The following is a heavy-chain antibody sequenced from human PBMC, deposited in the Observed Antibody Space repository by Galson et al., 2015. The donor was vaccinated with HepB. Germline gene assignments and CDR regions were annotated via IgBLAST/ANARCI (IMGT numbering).Heavy chain of an antibody. D-gene: IGHD4/OR15-4a*01. CDR2: MSPKNGNT. Sequence: SVKVSCKASGYSLTNYDINWVRQASGQGLEWMGWMSPKNGNTDSAQKFQGRFTMTRNTSINTVYMELSSLRSEDTAVYYCARDYGGNSGWFDPWGQGTLVTVSS. J-gene: IGHJ5*02. V-gene: IGHV1-8*01. CDR3: ARDYGGNSGWFDP. CDR1: GYSLTNYD.